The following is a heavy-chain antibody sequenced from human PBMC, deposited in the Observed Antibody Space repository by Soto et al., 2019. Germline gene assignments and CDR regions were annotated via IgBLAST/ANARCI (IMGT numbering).Heavy chain of an antibody. CDR1: GGSINSEHYH. Sequence: QVQLQESGPGLVRPSQTLSLTCTVSGGSINSEHYHWTWTRQAPGKGLEWIGYIHYTGSIRYNPSLQSRATRSVETSTNLLSLSLCLVTAADSAVYCCVMGDDVGDRDLFGLDAWGQGPTVTVS. V-gene: IGHV4-30-4*01. CDR3: VMGDDVGDRDLFGLDA. CDR2: IHYTGSI. D-gene: IGHD2-21*02. J-gene: IGHJ6*02.